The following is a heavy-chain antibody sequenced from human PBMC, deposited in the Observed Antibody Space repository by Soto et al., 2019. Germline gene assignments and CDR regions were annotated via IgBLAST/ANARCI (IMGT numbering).Heavy chain of an antibody. V-gene: IGHV4-30-4*01. CDR3: ARYTNFSPYYHGVDV. Sequence: QVQLQESGPGLVKPSQSVSLTCTVSGVSISSGDYYWSWIRQPPGKGLEWIGYIYYSGNTNYAPSLGSRPTISIGTSRNQFTLHLMSVTAADTAIYYCARYTNFSPYYHGVDVWGQGTTVTVSS. J-gene: IGHJ6*02. D-gene: IGHD2-8*01. CDR2: IYYSGNT. CDR1: GVSISSGDYY.